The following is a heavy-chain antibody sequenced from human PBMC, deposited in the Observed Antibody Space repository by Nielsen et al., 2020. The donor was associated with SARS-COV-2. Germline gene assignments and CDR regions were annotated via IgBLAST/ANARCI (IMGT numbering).Heavy chain of an antibody. CDR1: GFTFSSYA. CDR3: ARDSSGWYALTTYYYYGMDV. J-gene: IGHJ6*02. D-gene: IGHD6-19*01. CDR2: ISYDGSNK. Sequence: GESLKISCAASGFTFSSYAMHWVRQAPGKGLEWVAVISYDGSNKYYADSVKGRFTISRDNSKNSLYLQMNSLRAEDTAVYYCARDSSGWYALTTYYYYGMDVWGRGTTVTVSS. V-gene: IGHV3-30-3*01.